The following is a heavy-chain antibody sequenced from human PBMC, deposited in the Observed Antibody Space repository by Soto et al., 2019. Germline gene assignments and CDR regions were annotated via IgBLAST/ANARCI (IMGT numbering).Heavy chain of an antibody. J-gene: IGHJ4*02. V-gene: IGHV1-8*01. Sequence: GASVKVSCKASGYTFTSYDINWVRQATGQGLEWMGWMNPNSGNTGYAQKFQGRVTMTRNTSISTAYMELSSLRSEDTAVYYCAREPLNTLPTRAYFDDWGQGTLVPVSS. CDR2: MNPNSGNT. D-gene: IGHD3-16*01. CDR1: GYTFTSYD. CDR3: AREPLNTLPTRAYFDD.